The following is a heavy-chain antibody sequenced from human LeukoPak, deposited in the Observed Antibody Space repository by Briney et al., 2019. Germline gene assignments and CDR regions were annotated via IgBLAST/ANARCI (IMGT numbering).Heavy chain of an antibody. J-gene: IGHJ2*01. V-gene: IGHV1-2*02. CDR2: INPDSGGT. CDR1: GYTFTGHY. D-gene: IGHD7-27*01. Sequence: ASVKVSCKASGYTFTGHYMHWVRQTPGPGLEWLGWINPDSGGTNYAQNFQGKVTMTRDTSISTAYMELNRLTSDDTAVYYCAIPWGSGWYFDLWGRGTLVTVSS. CDR3: AIPWGSGWYFDL.